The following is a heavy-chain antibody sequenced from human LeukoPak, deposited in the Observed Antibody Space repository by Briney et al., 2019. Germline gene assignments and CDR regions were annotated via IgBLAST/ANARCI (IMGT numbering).Heavy chain of an antibody. J-gene: IGHJ4*02. CDR1: GFTFSSYA. CDR2: ISYDGSNK. D-gene: IGHD3-22*01. Sequence: PGGSLRLSCAASGFTFSSYAMHWVRQAPGKGLEWVAVISYDGSNKYYADSVKGRFTISRDNSKNTLYLQMNSLRAEDTAVYYCARGLAYYYDSSGYYTPFFDYWGQGTLVTVSS. V-gene: IGHV3-30*14. CDR3: ARGLAYYYDSSGYYTPFFDY.